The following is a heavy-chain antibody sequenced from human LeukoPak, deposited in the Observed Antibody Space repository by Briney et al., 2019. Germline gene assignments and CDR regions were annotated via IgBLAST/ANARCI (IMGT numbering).Heavy chain of an antibody. Sequence: QAGGSLRLSCAASGFTFSSYWMHWVRQAPGKGLVWVSRIKSAGSSIRYADSVKGRFTISRDNAKNTLYLQMNSLRAEDTAIYYCARDLDYGGYSNFDYWGQGTLVTVSS. CDR1: GFTFSSYW. CDR3: ARDLDYGGYSNFDY. D-gene: IGHD4-23*01. J-gene: IGHJ4*02. V-gene: IGHV3-74*01. CDR2: IKSAGSSI.